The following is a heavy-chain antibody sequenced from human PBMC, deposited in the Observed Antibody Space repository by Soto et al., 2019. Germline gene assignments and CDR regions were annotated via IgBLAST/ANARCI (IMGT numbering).Heavy chain of an antibody. D-gene: IGHD3-16*01. CDR1: GYTFTGYY. Sequence: ASVQVSCKASGYTFTGYYMLWVRQAPAQGREGMGWINHNSGGKNYAQKFQGRVTMTSDTSLSTAYMELSRLRSDDNAAYYCASHYVWGSCPYYYGMDVWGQGTTVTVSS. V-gene: IGHV1-2*02. CDR3: ASHYVWGSCPYYYGMDV. CDR2: INHNSGGK. J-gene: IGHJ6*02.